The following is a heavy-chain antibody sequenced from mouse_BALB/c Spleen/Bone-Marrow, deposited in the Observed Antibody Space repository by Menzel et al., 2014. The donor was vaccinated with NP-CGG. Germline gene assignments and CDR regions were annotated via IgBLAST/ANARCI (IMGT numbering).Heavy chain of an antibody. Sequence: VQLKESGAELVRSGASVKLSCTASGFNIKDYYMHWVKQRPEQGLEWIGWIDPENGDTEYAPKFQGKATMTADTSSNTAYLRLSSLTSENTAVYYCNVNYYAMDYWGQGTSVTVSS. CDR1: GFNIKDYY. V-gene: IGHV14-4*02. J-gene: IGHJ4*01. CDR3: NVNYYAMDY. CDR2: IDPENGDT.